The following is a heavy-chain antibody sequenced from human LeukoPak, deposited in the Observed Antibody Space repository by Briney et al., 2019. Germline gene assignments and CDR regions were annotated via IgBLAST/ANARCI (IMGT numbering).Heavy chain of an antibody. CDR1: GFTFRSYW. J-gene: IGHJ4*02. V-gene: IGHV3-7*03. Sequence: GGSLRLSCAASGFTFRSYWMSWVRQAPGKGLEWVANIKQDGSENYYVDSVKGRFTISRDNAKNSLYLQMNSLRAEDTAVYYCARDQRYCSSSSCPWEPFDYWGQGTLVTVSS. D-gene: IGHD2-2*01. CDR2: IKQDGSEN. CDR3: ARDQRYCSSSSCPWEPFDY.